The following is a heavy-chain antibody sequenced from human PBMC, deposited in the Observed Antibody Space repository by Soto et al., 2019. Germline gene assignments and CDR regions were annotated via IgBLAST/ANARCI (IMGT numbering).Heavy chain of an antibody. CDR3: ARLFSVGGYESYFDR. V-gene: IGHV4-39*01. Sequence: PSETLSLTCTVSGGSISSSSYYWAWIRQPPGKGLEWIANIDYSGSTYYNPSLKSRVAISVDTSQNQFSVKLTSVTAADTAVYICARLFSVGGYESYFDRWGRGTRAPVSS. D-gene: IGHD3-22*01. CDR2: IDYSGST. J-gene: IGHJ4*02. CDR1: GGSISSSSYY.